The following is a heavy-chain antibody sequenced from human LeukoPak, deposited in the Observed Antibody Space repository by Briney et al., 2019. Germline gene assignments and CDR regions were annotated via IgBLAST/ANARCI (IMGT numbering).Heavy chain of an antibody. J-gene: IGHJ4*02. CDR1: GGSISSYY. CDR3: ATGIDRSKTGY. V-gene: IGHV4-59*01. CDR2: IYYSGST. D-gene: IGHD2-2*01. Sequence: SETLSLTRTVSGGSISSYYWSWIRQPPGKGLEWIGYIYYSGSTNYNPSLKSRVTISVDTSKNQFSLKLSSVTAADTAVYYCATGIDRSKTGYWGQGTLVTVSS.